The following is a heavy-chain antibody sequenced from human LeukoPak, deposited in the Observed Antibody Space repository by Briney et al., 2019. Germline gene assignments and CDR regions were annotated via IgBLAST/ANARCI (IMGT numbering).Heavy chain of an antibody. CDR3: AKDRYPYYDILTGYYPFDY. CDR2: ISSSSSYI. CDR1: GFTFSSYS. J-gene: IGHJ4*02. V-gene: IGHV3-21*04. Sequence: PGGSLRLSCAASGFTFSSYSMNWVRQAPGKGLEWVSSISSSSSYIYYADSVKGRFTISRDNAKNSLYLQMNSLRAEDTAVYYCAKDRYPYYDILTGYYPFDYWGQGTLVTVSS. D-gene: IGHD3-9*01.